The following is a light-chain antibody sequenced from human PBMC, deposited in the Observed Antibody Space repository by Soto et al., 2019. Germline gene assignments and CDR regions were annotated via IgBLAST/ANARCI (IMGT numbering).Light chain of an antibody. CDR2: AVS. CDR3: QQSYNGPTWT. Sequence: MAQASSFLSASVGDKSNLTCRARPDIGKYFNWYQQQPGKAPKLLIYAVSSLQTGVPSRFSGSGSGTDFTLTISSLQPEDFATFYCQQSYNGPTWTFDQGTKVEIK. J-gene: IGKJ1*01. CDR1: PDIGKY. V-gene: IGKV1-39*01.